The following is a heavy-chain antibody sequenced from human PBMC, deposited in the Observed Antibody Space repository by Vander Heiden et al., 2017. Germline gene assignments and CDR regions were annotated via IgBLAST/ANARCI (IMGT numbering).Heavy chain of an antibody. Sequence: QLVNDGGAVVKAARHLRPSCAASGRTFGISGVAWVRHAPGYVLEWLAVIWHDGGKECYAEAVKGRFTISKDHLKNTVYLQMNSLRVEDTAIYYFARDLLVIDFQRSICSSFDTWGQGTLVTVSS. D-gene: IGHD3-3*02. CDR2: IWHDGGKE. CDR1: GRTFGISG. V-gene: IGHV3-33*01. J-gene: IGHJ5*02. CDR3: ARDLLVIDFQRSICSSFDT.